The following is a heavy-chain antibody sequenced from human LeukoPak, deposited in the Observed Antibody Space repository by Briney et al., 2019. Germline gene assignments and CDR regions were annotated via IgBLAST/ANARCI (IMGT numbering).Heavy chain of an antibody. D-gene: IGHD6-19*01. Sequence: GGPLRLSCAASGFTFSSYAMSWARHAPGKGLEWVSAMSGSGGSTYYADSVKGRFTISRDKSENTLHLQMNRLRAEDTAVYYCANEAPSSGWYPGGSRPFDYWGQGTLVTVSS. J-gene: IGHJ4*02. CDR3: ANEAPSSGWYPGGSRPFDY. CDR1: GFTFSSYA. CDR2: MSGSGGST. V-gene: IGHV3-23*01.